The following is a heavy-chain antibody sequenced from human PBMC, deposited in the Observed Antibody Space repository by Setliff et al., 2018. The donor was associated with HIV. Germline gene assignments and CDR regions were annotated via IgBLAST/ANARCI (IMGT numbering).Heavy chain of an antibody. J-gene: IGHJ4*02. CDR2: ICHTGKT. CDR3: ARLPYKTMIHHPPDY. V-gene: IGHV4-30-4*01. CDR1: GDPIFIGGYY. Sequence: KTSETLSLTCTVSGDPIFIGGYYWSWIRQHPGGGLEWIGYICHTGKTYYNPSLRSRLTISVDTSKNQFSLKLISVTAADTAVYYCARLPYKTMIHHPPDYWGQGTLVTVSS. D-gene: IGHD3-22*01.